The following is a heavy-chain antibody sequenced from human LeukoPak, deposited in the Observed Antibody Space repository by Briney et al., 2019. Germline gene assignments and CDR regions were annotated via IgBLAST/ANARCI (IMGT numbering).Heavy chain of an antibody. CDR3: ARGGYSYGAQFDL. CDR1: GFTFSNYW. V-gene: IGHV3-74*01. D-gene: IGHD5-18*01. CDR2: INSDGINT. J-gene: IGHJ2*01. Sequence: GGSLRLSCAASGFTFSNYWMHWVRQAPGKGLVWVSRINSDGINTSYADSVKGRFTISRDNAKNSLYLQMNSLRAEDTAVYYCARGGYSYGAQFDLWGRGTLVTVSS.